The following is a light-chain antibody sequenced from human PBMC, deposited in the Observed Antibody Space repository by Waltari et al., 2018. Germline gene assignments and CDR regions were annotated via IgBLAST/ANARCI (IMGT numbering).Light chain of an antibody. Sequence: QSVLTQPASVSGSPGQSITISCTGTSSDVGSYNLVSWYQQHPGKAPKLIIYEVSERPSGVSLRFSGSKSGNTASLTISGLQAEDEADYHCCSYAGGSTYVLFGGGTKLTVL. J-gene: IGLJ2*01. CDR3: CSYAGGSTYVL. CDR2: EVS. V-gene: IGLV2-23*02. CDR1: SSDVGSYNL.